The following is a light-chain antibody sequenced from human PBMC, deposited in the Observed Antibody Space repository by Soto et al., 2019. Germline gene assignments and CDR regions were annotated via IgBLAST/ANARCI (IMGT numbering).Light chain of an antibody. CDR1: QSVSSN. V-gene: IGKV3-15*01. J-gene: IGKJ1*01. CDR2: DAS. Sequence: EIEMTQSPAPLSVSPGEEATLSCRASQSVSSNLAWYQQKPGQAPRLLIYDASTRATGIPARFSGSGSGTEFTLTISWGLSEVFAVYDCQHYYTWQPRFGRGTVVEIK. CDR3: QHYYTWQPR.